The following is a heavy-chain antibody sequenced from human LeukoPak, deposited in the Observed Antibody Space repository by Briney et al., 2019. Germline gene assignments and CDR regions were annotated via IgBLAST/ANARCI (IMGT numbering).Heavy chain of an antibody. D-gene: IGHD3-10*01. J-gene: IGHJ4*02. V-gene: IGHV1-46*01. CDR3: ALLSYGSGSFLDY. CDR1: GYTFTSYY. CDR2: ISPSGGST. Sequence: ASLKVSCKASGYTFTSYYMHWVRQAPVQGLEWMGIISPSGGSTSYAQKFQGRVTMTRDTSTSTVYMELSSLRSEDTAVYYCALLSYGSGSFLDYWGQGTLVTVSS.